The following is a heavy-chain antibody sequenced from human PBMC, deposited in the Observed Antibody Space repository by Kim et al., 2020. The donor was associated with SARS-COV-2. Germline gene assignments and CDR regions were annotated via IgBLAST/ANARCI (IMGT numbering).Heavy chain of an antibody. J-gene: IGHJ5*02. D-gene: IGHD6-13*01. V-gene: IGHV4-34*01. CDR3: ARGNYSSSWYGSKGIKP. CDR1: GGSFSGYY. CDR2: INHSGST. Sequence: PSETLSLTCAVYGGSFSGYYWSWIRQPPGKGLEWIGEINHSGSTNYNPSLKSRVTRVTISVDTSKNQFSLKLSSVTAADTAVYYCARGNYSSSWYGSKGIKPWGQGTLVTVSS.